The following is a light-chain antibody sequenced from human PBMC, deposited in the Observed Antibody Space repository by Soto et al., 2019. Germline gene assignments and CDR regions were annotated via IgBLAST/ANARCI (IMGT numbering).Light chain of an antibody. CDR3: QHYDAWRT. J-gene: IGKJ1*01. CDR2: GAS. CDR1: QSVSSN. V-gene: IGKV3-15*01. Sequence: EIVMTQSPATLSVSPGERATLSCRAGQSVSSNLAWYQQRPGQAPRLLIYGASSRAAGVPDRFTGSGSGTEFTLTISSLQSEDFAVYYCQHYDAWRTFGQGTKFEIK.